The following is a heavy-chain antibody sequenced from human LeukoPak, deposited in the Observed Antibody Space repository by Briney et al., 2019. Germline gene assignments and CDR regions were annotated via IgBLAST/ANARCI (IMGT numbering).Heavy chain of an antibody. CDR1: GYIFTNYW. D-gene: IGHD5-12*01. V-gene: IGHV5-51*01. CDR3: ARRQYSGYDFDF. Sequence: GESLKISCKASGYIFTNYWIGWVRQMPGKGLEWMGIIYPRDSDTRYSPSFQGQVTVSADKSVSTAYLQWNTLEASDTAMYYCARRQYSGYDFDFWGQGTLVTVSS. CDR2: IYPRDSDT. J-gene: IGHJ4*02.